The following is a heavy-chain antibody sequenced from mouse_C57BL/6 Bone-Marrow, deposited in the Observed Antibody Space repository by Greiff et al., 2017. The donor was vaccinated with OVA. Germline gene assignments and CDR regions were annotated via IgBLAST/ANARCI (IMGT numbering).Heavy chain of an antibody. V-gene: IGHV1-82*01. CDR3: ARSYYGSSYPLDY. Sequence: QVQLKESGPELVKPGASVKISCKASGYAFSSSWMNWVKQRPGQGLEWIGRIYPGDGDTNYNGKFKGKATLTADKSSSTAYMQLSSLTSEDSAVYFCARSYYGSSYPLDYWGQGTTLTVSS. CDR2: IYPGDGDT. CDR1: GYAFSSSW. D-gene: IGHD1-1*01. J-gene: IGHJ2*01.